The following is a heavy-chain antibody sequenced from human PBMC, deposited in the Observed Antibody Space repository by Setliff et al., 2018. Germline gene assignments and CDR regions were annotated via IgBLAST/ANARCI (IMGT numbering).Heavy chain of an antibody. D-gene: IGHD2-2*01. CDR1: GFNFRNSA. CDR3: ARTQVVPASTYSIDY. V-gene: IGHV3-48*01. J-gene: IGHJ4*02. Sequence: PGGSLRLSCAASGFNFRNSAMNWVRQAPGKGLEWISYINVNVDSIYYADSVKGRVTISRDDARGTVYLQMNSLRAEDTAVYYCARTQVVPASTYSIDYWGQGTLVTVSS. CDR2: INVNVDSI.